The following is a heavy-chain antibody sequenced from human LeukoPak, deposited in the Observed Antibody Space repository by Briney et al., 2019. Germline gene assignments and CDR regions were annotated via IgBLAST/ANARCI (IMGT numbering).Heavy chain of an antibody. J-gene: IGHJ5*01. CDR3: AREGTTGRNLNWFDS. CDR1: GGSISSYY. V-gene: IGHV4-59*01. Sequence: SEALSLTCTVSGGSISSYYWSWIRQPPGKGLEWIGHIHNSGNTNYNPSLKSRVTLSVDTSKNQFSLKLSSVTAADTAVYYCAREGTTGRNLNWFDSWGQGTLVTVSS. CDR2: IHNSGNT. D-gene: IGHD1-1*01.